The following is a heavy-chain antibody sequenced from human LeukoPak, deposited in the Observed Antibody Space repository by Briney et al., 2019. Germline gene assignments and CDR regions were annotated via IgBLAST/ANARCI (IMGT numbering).Heavy chain of an antibody. CDR3: ARDFCGDCDSGGWYHFDY. J-gene: IGHJ4*02. D-gene: IGHD2-21*02. V-gene: IGHV1-46*01. CDR1: GYTFTSHY. CDR2: LNPSGGTT. Sequence: GASVKVSCKASGYTFTSHYIHWGRQAPGQGLEWMGILNPSGGTTSYAQKFQGRGIMTRDMSTSTVYMDLSSLRSDDTAVYYCARDFCGDCDSGGWYHFDYWGQGTLVTVSS.